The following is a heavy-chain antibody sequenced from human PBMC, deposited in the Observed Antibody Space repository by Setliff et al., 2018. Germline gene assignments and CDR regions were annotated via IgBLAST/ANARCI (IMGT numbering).Heavy chain of an antibody. CDR2: IDPADSDT. Sequence: PGESLKISCKAAGYSFTKYWIGWVRQMPGKGLEWMGIIDPADSDTTYSPSFQGQVTISADKSIGTAYLQWSSLKASDTAMYYCARLGAPASHDAFDIWGQGTMVTVSS. V-gene: IGHV5-51*01. CDR3: ARLGAPASHDAFDI. CDR1: GYSFTKYW. J-gene: IGHJ3*02. D-gene: IGHD6-25*01.